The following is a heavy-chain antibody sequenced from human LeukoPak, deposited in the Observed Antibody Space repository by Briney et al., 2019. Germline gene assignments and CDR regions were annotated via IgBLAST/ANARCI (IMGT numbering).Heavy chain of an antibody. V-gene: IGHV3-21*01. CDR1: GFTFSSYA. CDR2: ISSSSSYI. CDR3: ARGLVVVPAAMAY. D-gene: IGHD2-2*01. J-gene: IGHJ4*02. Sequence: GGSLRLSCVASGFTFSSYAMSWVRQAPGKGLEWVSSISSSSSYIYYADSVKGRFTISRDKAKNSLYLQMNSLRAEDTAVYYCARGLVVVPAAMAYWGQGTLVTVSS.